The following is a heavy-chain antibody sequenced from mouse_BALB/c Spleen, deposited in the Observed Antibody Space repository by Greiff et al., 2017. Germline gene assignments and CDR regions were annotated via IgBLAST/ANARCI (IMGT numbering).Heavy chain of an antibody. V-gene: IGHV2-9*02. CDR1: GFSLTSYG. CDR2: IWAGGST. Sequence: VMLVESGPGLVAPSQSLSITCTVSGFSLTSYGVHWVRQPPGKGLEWLGVIWAGGSTNYNSALMSRLSISKDNSKSQVFLKMNSLQTDDTAMYYCARVYYDYDGAYWGQGTLVTVSA. D-gene: IGHD2-4*01. CDR3: ARVYYDYDGAY. J-gene: IGHJ3*01.